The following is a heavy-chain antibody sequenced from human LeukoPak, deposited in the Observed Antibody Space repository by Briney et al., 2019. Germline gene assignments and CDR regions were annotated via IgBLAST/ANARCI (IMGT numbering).Heavy chain of an antibody. CDR3: ARGNILTGYCFDF. D-gene: IGHD3-9*01. CDR1: GGSITGYY. Sequence: SETLSLTCAVYGGSITGYYWSWIRQTPGRGLEWVGEIHYTRATSYNPSLKSRATISTDTSKNQFSLRLSSATAADTAVYYCARGNILTGYCFDFWGQGALVTVSS. V-gene: IGHV4-34*01. J-gene: IGHJ4*02. CDR2: IHYTRAT.